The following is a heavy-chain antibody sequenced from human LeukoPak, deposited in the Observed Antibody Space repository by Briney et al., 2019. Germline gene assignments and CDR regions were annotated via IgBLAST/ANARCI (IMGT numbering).Heavy chain of an antibody. V-gene: IGHV4-59*02. Sequence: SETLSLTCTVSGGSVSSHQWSWIRQPPEKGLEWIGYIYYSGSTNYNPSLKSRFTISIDTSNNRFSPMLSSVTAADTAVYYCARGVLTTVSYYMDVWGKGTTVTVSS. CDR1: GGSVSSHQ. CDR3: ARGVLTTVSYYMDV. J-gene: IGHJ6*03. CDR2: IYYSGST. D-gene: IGHD4-11*01.